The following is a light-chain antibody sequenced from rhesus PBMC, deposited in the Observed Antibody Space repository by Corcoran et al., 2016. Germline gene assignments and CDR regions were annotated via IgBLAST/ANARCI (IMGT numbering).Light chain of an antibody. CDR2: HAS. CDR1: ENVQNY. J-gene: IGKJ4*01. V-gene: IGKV1-74*01. Sequence: IQMTQSPSSLSASVGDRVTITCRASENVQNYLKWYQQKPGKAPKLLIYHASTLQRGVPSRFSGSGSGTEYTFTISSLQPEDIATYHCQHTYGTPITFGGGTKVEIK. CDR3: QHTYGTPIT.